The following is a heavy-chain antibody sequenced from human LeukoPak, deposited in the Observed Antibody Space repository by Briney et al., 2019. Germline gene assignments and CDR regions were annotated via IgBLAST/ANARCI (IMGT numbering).Heavy chain of an antibody. D-gene: IGHD3-10*01. CDR3: ARDTPHYYGSGSYVLDAFDN. CDR1: GGTFSSYA. J-gene: IGHJ3*02. CDR2: IIPIFGTA. V-gene: IGHV1-69*13. Sequence: ASVKVSCKASGGTFSSYAISWVRQAPGQGLEWMGGIIPIFGTANYAQKFQGRVTITADESTSTAYMELSSLRSEDTAVYYCARDTPHYYGSGSYVLDAFDNWGQGTMVTVSS.